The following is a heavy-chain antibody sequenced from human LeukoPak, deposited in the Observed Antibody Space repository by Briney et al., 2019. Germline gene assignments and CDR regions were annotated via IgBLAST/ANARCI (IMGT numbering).Heavy chain of an antibody. CDR3: ARGADSSSWLFDY. CDR2: IYYSGST. Sequence: SETLSLTCTVSGGSISSSSYYWGWIRQPPGKGLEWHGSIYYSGSTYYNPSLKSRVTISVDTPKNQFSLKLSSVTAADTAVYYCARGADSSSWLFDYWGQGTLVTVSS. CDR1: GGSISSSSYY. D-gene: IGHD6-13*01. V-gene: IGHV4-39*07. J-gene: IGHJ4*02.